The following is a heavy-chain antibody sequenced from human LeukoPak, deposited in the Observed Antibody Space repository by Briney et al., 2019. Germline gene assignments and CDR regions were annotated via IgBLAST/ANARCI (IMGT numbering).Heavy chain of an antibody. Sequence: PSETLSLTCTVSGGSISSSSYYWGWIRQPPGKGLEWIGSIYYSGSTYYNPSLKSRVTISVDTSKNQFSLKLSSVTAADTAVYYCARGKWAYSSRLNWFDPWGQGTLVTVSS. J-gene: IGHJ5*02. V-gene: IGHV4-39*07. D-gene: IGHD6-13*01. CDR2: IYYSGST. CDR1: GGSISSSSYY. CDR3: ARGKWAYSSRLNWFDP.